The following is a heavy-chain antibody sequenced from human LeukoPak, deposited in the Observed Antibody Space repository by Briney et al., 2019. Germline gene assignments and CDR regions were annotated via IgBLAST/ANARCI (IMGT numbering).Heavy chain of an antibody. CDR1: GYRFTDYW. J-gene: IGHJ4*02. CDR3: ARPEAGGSASYFPFAF. D-gene: IGHD3-10*01. V-gene: IGHV5-51*01. Sequence: LGESLKISFKASGYRFTDYWIGLVRQMPGKGLEWIGIVFPGDSETRNNPSCQGQVTISVDKSISTAYLQLSILKASDTAMYYCARPEAGGSASYFPFAFWGQGTLVTVSS. CDR2: VFPGDSET.